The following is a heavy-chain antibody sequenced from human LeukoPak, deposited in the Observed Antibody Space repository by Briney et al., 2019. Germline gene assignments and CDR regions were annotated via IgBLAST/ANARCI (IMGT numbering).Heavy chain of an antibody. V-gene: IGHV5-51*01. CDR2: IYPGDSDT. D-gene: IGHD3-10*01. CDR1: GYSFTTYW. CDR3: ARLQMIRGVPELDY. Sequence: GESLRISCKGSGYSFTTYWISWVRQMPGKGLEWMGIIYPGDSDTRYSPSFQGQVTISADKSISTAYLQWSSLKASDTAVYYCARLQMIRGVPELDYWGQGTLVTVSS. J-gene: IGHJ4*02.